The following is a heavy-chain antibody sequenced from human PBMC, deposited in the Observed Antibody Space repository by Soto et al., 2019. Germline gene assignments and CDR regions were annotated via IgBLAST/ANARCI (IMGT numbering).Heavy chain of an antibody. Sequence: QVQLVESGGGLVKPGGSLRLSCAASGFTFSDYYMSWIRQAPGKGREWVSYISSSSTYTNYAESVKGRFTISRDNVKHELYLLMSSLIAEDTAVYYCARGRVATSLDAFDIWGQGTMVTVAS. J-gene: IGHJ3*02. CDR2: ISSSSTYT. V-gene: IGHV3-11*06. D-gene: IGHD5-12*01. CDR3: ARGRVATSLDAFDI. CDR1: GFTFSDYY.